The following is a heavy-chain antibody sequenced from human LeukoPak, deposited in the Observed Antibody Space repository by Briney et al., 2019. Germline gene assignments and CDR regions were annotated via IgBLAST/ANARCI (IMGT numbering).Heavy chain of an antibody. J-gene: IGHJ4*02. CDR3: AKDGTRGTRFGKIPHYFDY. V-gene: IGHV3-21*01. D-gene: IGHD3-10*01. Sequence: PGGSLRLSCAVSGFTFSRYTMNWVRQAPGKGLEWVSSISTSSSYIYYADSVRGRFTISRDNAKNSLYLQMNSLRAEDTAVYYCAKDGTRGTRFGKIPHYFDYWGQGTLVTVSS. CDR2: ISTSSSYI. CDR1: GFTFSRYT.